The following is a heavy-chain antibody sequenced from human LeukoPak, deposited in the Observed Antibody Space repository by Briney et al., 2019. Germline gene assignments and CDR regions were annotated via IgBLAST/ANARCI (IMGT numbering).Heavy chain of an antibody. CDR3: ATASYYYDSSGYSDY. D-gene: IGHD3-22*01. J-gene: IGHJ4*02. CDR2: FDPEDGET. CDR1: GYTLTELS. Sequence: ASVKVSCKVSGYTLTELSMHWVRQAPGKGLEWMGGFDPEDGETIYAQKFQGRVTMTEDTSTDTAYMELSSLRSEDTAVYYCATASYYYDSSGYSDYWGQGTLVTVSS. V-gene: IGHV1-24*01.